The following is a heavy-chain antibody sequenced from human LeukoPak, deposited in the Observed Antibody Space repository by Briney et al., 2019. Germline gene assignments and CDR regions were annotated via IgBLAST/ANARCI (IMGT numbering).Heavy chain of an antibody. CDR2: ISWNSGSI. CDR1: GFTFDDYA. D-gene: IGHD3-10*01. CDR3: AKDRWGDFYGSGSVDY. J-gene: IGHJ4*02. V-gene: IGHV3-9*01. Sequence: GGSLRLSCAASGFTFDDYAMHWVRHAPGKGLEWVSGISWNSGSIGYADSVKGRFTISRDNAKNSLYLQMNSLRAEDTALYYCAKDRWGDFYGSGSVDYWGQGTLVTVSS.